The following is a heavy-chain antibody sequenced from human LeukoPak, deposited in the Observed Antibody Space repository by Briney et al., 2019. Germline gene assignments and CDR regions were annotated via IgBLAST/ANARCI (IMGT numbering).Heavy chain of an antibody. CDR1: GFTFSSYW. CDR2: IKQDGSEK. V-gene: IGHV3-7*03. D-gene: IGHD5-24*01. CDR3: ARDGRVEMATIPDYYYYYYMDV. Sequence: GGSLRLSCAASGFTFSSYWMSWVRQAPGKGLEWVANIKQDGSEKYYVDSVKGRFTISRDNAKNSLYLQMNSLRAEDTAVYYCARDGRVEMATIPDYYYYYYMDVWGKGTTVTVSS. J-gene: IGHJ6*03.